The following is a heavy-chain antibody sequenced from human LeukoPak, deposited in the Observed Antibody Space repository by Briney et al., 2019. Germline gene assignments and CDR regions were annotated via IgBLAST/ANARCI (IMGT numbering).Heavy chain of an antibody. CDR3: TSRKEYSTSSVYY. J-gene: IGHJ4*02. CDR2: ISGSGDIT. V-gene: IGHV3-23*01. Sequence: GGSLRLSCAASGFTFSNYAMSWVRQAPGKGLEWVSGISGSGDITYSADSVKGRFTISRDNSKNTLSLRMNNLRAEDSAIYYCTSRKEYSTSSVYYWGQGTLVTVSS. CDR1: GFTFSNYA. D-gene: IGHD6-6*01.